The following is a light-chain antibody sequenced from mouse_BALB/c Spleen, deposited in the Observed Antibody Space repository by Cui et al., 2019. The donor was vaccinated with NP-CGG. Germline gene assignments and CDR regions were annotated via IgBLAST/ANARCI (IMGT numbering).Light chain of an antibody. CDR1: IGAVTTSNY. V-gene: IGLV1*01. J-gene: IGLJ1*01. Sequence: QAVVTQESAPTTSPGETVTLTCRSSIGAVTTSNYANWVQEKQDHLFTGLIGGTNNRTPGVPARFSGYLIGDKAALTITGVQTEDEAMYFCALWYSNHWVFGGGTKLTVL. CDR2: GTN. CDR3: ALWYSNHWV.